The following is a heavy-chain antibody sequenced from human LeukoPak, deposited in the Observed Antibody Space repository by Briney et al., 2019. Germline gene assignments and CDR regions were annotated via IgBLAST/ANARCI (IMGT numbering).Heavy chain of an antibody. D-gene: IGHD6-19*01. CDR3: ARSYSSNWLFDY. V-gene: IGHV3-53*01. CDR2: IYSGGGT. J-gene: IGHJ4*02. Sequence: PGGSLRLSCAASGVTVDSNHMSWVRQAPGQGLEWVSVIYSGGGTYFADSVRGRFTVSRDNSKNTVYLQMNSLRVEDTAVYYCARSYSSNWLFDYWGQGTLVTVSS. CDR1: GVTVDSNH.